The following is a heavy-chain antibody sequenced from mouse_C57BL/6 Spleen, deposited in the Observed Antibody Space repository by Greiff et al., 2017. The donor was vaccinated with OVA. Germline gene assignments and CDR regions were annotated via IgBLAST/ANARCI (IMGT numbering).Heavy chain of an antibody. J-gene: IGHJ1*03. CDR1: GFTFTDYY. Sequence: EVKLMESGGGLVQPGGSLSLSCAASGFTFTDYYMSWVRQPPGKALEWLGFIRNKANGYTTEYSASVKGRFTISRDKSQSILYLQMKSLRAEDSATYYCARPITTVVEDWYFDVWGTGTTVTVSS. D-gene: IGHD1-1*01. V-gene: IGHV7-3*01. CDR2: IRNKANGYTT. CDR3: ARPITTVVEDWYFDV.